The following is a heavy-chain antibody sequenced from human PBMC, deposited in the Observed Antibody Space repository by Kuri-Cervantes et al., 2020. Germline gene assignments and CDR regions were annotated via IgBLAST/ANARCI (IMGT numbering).Heavy chain of an antibody. CDR2: IYPGDSDT. V-gene: IGHV5-51*01. J-gene: IGHJ5*02. D-gene: IGHD6-13*01. CDR3: ARAAADEDWFDP. CDR1: GYSFTSYW. Sequence: GGSLRLSCKGSGYSFTSYWIGWVRQMPGKGLEWMGIIYPGDSDTRYSPSFQGQVTISADKSISTAYLQWSSLKASDTAVYYCARAAADEDWFDPWGQGTLVTVSS.